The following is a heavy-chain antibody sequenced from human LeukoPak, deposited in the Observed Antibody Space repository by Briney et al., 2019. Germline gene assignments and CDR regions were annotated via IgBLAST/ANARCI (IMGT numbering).Heavy chain of an antibody. CDR2: IIPIFGIA. CDR1: GGTFSSYA. V-gene: IGHV1-69*04. J-gene: IGHJ6*02. CDR3: ARTQAVTIFGVVTLGYYGMDV. D-gene: IGHD3-3*01. Sequence: ASVKVSCKASGGTFSSYAISWVRQAPGQGLEWMGRIIPIFGIASYARKFQGRVTITADKSTSTAYMELSSLRSEDTAVYCCARTQAVTIFGVVTLGYYGMDVWGQGTTVTVSS.